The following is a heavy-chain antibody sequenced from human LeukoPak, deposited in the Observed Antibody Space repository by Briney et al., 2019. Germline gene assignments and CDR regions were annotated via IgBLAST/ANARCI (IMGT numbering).Heavy chain of an antibody. Sequence: SETLSLTCTVSGGSISSYYWSWIRQPPGKGLEWIGYIYYSGSTNYNPSLKSRVTISVDTSKNQFSLKLSSVTAADTAVYYCASLNIDVPADTEYFQHWGQGTLVTVSS. CDR1: GGSISSYY. V-gene: IGHV4-59*08. J-gene: IGHJ1*01. D-gene: IGHD2-2*01. CDR3: ASLNIDVPADTEYFQH. CDR2: IYYSGST.